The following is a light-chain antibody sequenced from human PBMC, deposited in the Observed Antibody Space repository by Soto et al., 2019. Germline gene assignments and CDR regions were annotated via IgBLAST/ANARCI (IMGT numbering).Light chain of an antibody. Sequence: EKVLTQSLATLSVSPRERDTLSSTVSQSVNQKVGWYKQKPGQAPRLLIYVASYRATGIPARFSGSGSGTDFTLTISSLKPEDFATYFCQQSYRTPITFGQGTRLDIK. J-gene: IGKJ5*01. V-gene: IGKV3-15*01. CDR2: VAS. CDR1: QSVNQK. CDR3: QQSYRTPIT.